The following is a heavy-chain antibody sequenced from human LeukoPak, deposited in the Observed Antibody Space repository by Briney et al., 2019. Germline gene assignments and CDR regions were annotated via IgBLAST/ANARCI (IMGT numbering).Heavy chain of an antibody. V-gene: IGHV3-48*01. CDR3: ARAIGYYYDSSGYPNDAFDI. D-gene: IGHD3-22*01. J-gene: IGHJ3*02. CDR2: ISRSSSTI. Sequence: GGSLRLSCAASGFNFSSYSMNWVRQAPGKGLEWVSYISRSSSTIYYADSVEGRFTISRDNAKNSLYLQMNSLRAGDTAVYYCARAIGYYYDSSGYPNDAFDIWGQGTMVTVSS. CDR1: GFNFSSYS.